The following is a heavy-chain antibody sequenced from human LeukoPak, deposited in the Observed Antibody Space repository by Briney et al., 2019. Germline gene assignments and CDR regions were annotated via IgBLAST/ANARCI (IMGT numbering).Heavy chain of an antibody. Sequence: RSGGSLRLACVVSGFSVSSNHMNWVRQTPGKGLEWIGSMYYRGSTYHNPSLKSRVTISVDTSMNQFSLKLSSVTAADTAVYYCATTTIRRGYWGQGALVTVSS. CDR3: ATTTIRRGY. CDR1: GFSVSSNH. V-gene: IGHV4-39*07. CDR2: MYYRGST. J-gene: IGHJ4*02. D-gene: IGHD1-26*01.